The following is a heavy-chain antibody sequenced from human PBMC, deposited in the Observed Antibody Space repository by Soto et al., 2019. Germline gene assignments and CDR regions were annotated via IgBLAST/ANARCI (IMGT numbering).Heavy chain of an antibody. Sequence: GGPLRLSCAASGFMFNNYAMSGVRQAPGKGLEWVSTVSVSGGTTYYADSLKGRFTISRDNSKKTVYLKMNRLRAEDTAIYYCAKGLYYYDSSGYRLFDYWGQGTLVTVSS. CDR3: AKGLYYYDSSGYRLFDY. CDR1: GFMFNNYA. J-gene: IGHJ4*02. CDR2: VSVSGGTT. V-gene: IGHV3-23*01. D-gene: IGHD3-22*01.